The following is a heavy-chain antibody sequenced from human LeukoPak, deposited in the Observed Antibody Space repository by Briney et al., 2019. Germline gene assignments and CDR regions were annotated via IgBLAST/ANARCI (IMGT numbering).Heavy chain of an antibody. D-gene: IGHD1-7*01. V-gene: IGHV3-21*01. J-gene: IGHJ4*02. CDR1: GFIFSNYS. CDR3: ATLQLGLTTNY. CDR2: ISSDSNYI. Sequence: GGSLRLSCAASGFIFSNYSMNWVRQAPGKGLEWVSSISSDSNYIYYADSMQGRFTISRDNAENSLYLQMNSLRAEDTAVYYCATLQLGLTTNYWGLGTLVTVSS.